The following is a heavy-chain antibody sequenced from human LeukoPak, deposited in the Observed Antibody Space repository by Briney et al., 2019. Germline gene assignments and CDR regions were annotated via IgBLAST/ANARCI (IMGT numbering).Heavy chain of an antibody. V-gene: IGHV3-30*02. CDR1: GFIFSGYG. CDR3: AKAVRGEVGRLAP. CDR2: IGHDGRNK. Sequence: GGSLRLSCAASGFIFSGYGMHWVRQAPGKGLEWVAFIGHDGRNKYHADSVKGRFTISRDNSKNTLNLQMNSLRLEDTAVYYWAKAVRGEVGRLAPWGQGTLVMVSS. D-gene: IGHD3-10*01. J-gene: IGHJ5*02.